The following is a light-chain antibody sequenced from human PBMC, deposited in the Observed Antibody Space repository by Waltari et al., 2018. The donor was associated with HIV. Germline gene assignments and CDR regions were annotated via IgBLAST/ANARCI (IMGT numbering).Light chain of an antibody. Sequence: DIVLTHSPATLSFSTGDRATLSCRASQSVRSYLAWYQQIPGQATRLLIYDASNRAPGIPARFSVSGSGTDFTLTISSREPEDFAIYYCQQRSNWPFMYTFGQGTKLEIK. CDR1: QSVRSY. V-gene: IGKV3-11*01. CDR3: QQRSNWPFMYT. CDR2: DAS. J-gene: IGKJ2*01.